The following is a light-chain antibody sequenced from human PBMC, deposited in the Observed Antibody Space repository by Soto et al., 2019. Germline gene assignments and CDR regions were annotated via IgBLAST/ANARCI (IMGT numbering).Light chain of an antibody. J-gene: IGKJ5*01. CDR1: QSVSSSY. Sequence: EIVLTQSPATLSLSPGERATLSCRASQSVSSSYLAWYQQKPGQAPRLLIYASSNRATGIPDRFSGSASGTDFTLTINRLEPEDFAVYYCQQRNVWPPVTFGQGTRLEIK. CDR2: ASS. CDR3: QQRNVWPPVT. V-gene: IGKV3D-20*02.